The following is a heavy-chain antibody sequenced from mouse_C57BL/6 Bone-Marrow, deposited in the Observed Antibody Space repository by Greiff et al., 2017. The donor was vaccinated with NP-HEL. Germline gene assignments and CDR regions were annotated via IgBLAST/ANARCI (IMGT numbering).Heavy chain of an antibody. D-gene: IGHD1-1*01. Sequence: VQLQQSGAALVKPGASVKLSCKASGYTFTEYTIHWVKQRSGQGLAWIGWLYPGSGSIKYNEKFKDKATLTADKSSSTVYMELSRWTSEDSAVYFCARHLITTVGYYAMDYWGQGTSVTVSS. CDR1: GYTFTEYT. CDR2: LYPGSGSI. J-gene: IGHJ4*01. CDR3: ARHLITTVGYYAMDY. V-gene: IGHV1-62-2*01.